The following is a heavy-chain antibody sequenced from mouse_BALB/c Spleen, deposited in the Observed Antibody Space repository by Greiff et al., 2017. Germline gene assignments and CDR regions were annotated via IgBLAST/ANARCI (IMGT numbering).Heavy chain of an antibody. V-gene: IGHV5-17*02. J-gene: IGHJ2*01. Sequence: VQLKESGGGLVQPGGSRKLSCAASGFTFSSFGMHWVRQAPEKGLEWVAYISSGSSTIYYADTVKGRFTISRDNPKNTLFLQMTSLRSEDTAMYYCARSYYGSSYGFDYWGQGTTLTVSS. CDR1: GFTFSSFG. CDR3: ARSYYGSSYGFDY. D-gene: IGHD1-1*01. CDR2: ISSGSSTI.